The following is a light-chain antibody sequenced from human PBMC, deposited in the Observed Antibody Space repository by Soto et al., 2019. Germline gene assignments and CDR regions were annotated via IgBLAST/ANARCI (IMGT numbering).Light chain of an antibody. CDR1: QSISSW. V-gene: IGKV1-5*01. CDR2: DAS. CDR3: QQYNSYSWT. Sequence: DIPMTQSPSTLSASVGDRVTITCRASQSISSWLAWYQQKPGKAPKLLIYDASSLESGVPSRFSGSGSGTGFTLTLSSLQPDDFATYYCQQYNSYSWTFGQGTKVEIK. J-gene: IGKJ1*01.